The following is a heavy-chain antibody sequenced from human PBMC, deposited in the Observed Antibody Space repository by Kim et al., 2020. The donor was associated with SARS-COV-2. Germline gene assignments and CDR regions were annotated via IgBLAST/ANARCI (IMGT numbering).Heavy chain of an antibody. CDR1: GFTFSSYA. J-gene: IGHJ6*02. Sequence: GGSLRLSCAASGFTFSSYAMHWVRQAPGKGLEWVAVISYDGSNKYYADSVKGRFTISRDNSKNTLYLQMNSLRAEDTAVYYCARDLPSHTRHTQEMGTNPHYYYYGMDVWGQGTTVTVSS. CDR2: ISYDGSNK. CDR3: ARDLPSHTRHTQEMGTNPHYYYYGMDV. V-gene: IGHV3-30*04. D-gene: IGHD2-2*01.